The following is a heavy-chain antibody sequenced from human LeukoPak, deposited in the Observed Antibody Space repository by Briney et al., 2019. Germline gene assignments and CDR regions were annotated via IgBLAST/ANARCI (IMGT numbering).Heavy chain of an antibody. CDR3: ARGGLRFGELFSY. V-gene: IGHV3-21*01. Sequence: GGSLRLSRAASGFTFSSYSMNWVRQAPGKGLEWVSSISSSSSYIYYADSVKGRFTISRDNAKNSLYLQMNSLRAEDTAVYYCARGGLRFGELFSYWGQGTLVTVSS. CDR1: GFTFSSYS. CDR2: ISSSSSYI. J-gene: IGHJ4*02. D-gene: IGHD3-10*01.